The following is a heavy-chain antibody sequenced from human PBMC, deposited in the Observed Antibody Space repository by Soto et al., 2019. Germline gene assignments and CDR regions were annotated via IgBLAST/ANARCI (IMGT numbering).Heavy chain of an antibody. D-gene: IGHD7-27*01. Sequence: GSLRRSRTSSRLRMSNYLMTWVRQAPGKGLEWVANINKDGSQKNYVDSVKGLFTIARDNGQNSLSLQINSLRVEDTAVYYCVRELGLAYWGQGALVTVSS. V-gene: IGHV3-7*03. CDR2: INKDGSQK. J-gene: IGHJ4*02. CDR3: VRELGLAY. CDR1: RLRMSNYL.